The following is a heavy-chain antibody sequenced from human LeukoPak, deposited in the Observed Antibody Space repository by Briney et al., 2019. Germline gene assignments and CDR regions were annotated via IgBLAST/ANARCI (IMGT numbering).Heavy chain of an antibody. Sequence: GGSLRLSCAASGFTFNDYFMRWVRQAPGKGLEWVSFISGRSNTIQYSDSVKGRFTISRDNAKNSLDLQMNSLSAEDTGVYYCTRGARRFCSNASCYRDFFWGQGTLVIVSS. CDR1: GFTFNDYF. CDR2: ISGRSNTI. V-gene: IGHV3-11*04. D-gene: IGHD2-2*02. J-gene: IGHJ4*02. CDR3: TRGARRFCSNASCYRDFF.